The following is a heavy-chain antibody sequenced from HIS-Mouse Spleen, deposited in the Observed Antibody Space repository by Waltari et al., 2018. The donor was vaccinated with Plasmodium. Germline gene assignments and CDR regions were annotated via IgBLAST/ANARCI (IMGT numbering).Heavy chain of an antibody. J-gene: IGHJ4*02. CDR1: GGSFSGYY. CDR3: ARLVVVASKDSY. CDR2: INQRGST. V-gene: IGHV4-34*01. Sequence: QVQLQQRGAGLLKPSETLSLTCAGYGGSFSGYYWRWIRPPPGKGLVWIGEINQRGSTNYNPALKRRVTISVDTSKTQFCLKLSSVTAAETAVYYCARLVVVASKDSYWGQGTLVTVSS. D-gene: IGHD2-15*01.